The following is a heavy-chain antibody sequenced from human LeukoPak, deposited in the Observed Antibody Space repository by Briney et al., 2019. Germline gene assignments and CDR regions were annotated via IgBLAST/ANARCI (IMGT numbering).Heavy chain of an antibody. CDR1: GFTFDDYA. Sequence: GGSLRLSCAASGFTFDDYAMHWVRQAPGKGLEWVSGISWNSGSIGYADSVKGRFTISRDNSKNTLYLQMNSLRPEDTAVHYCARGRYYYDTSGYFDYWGQGTLVTVSS. J-gene: IGHJ4*02. CDR3: ARGRYYYDTSGYFDY. CDR2: ISWNSGSI. D-gene: IGHD3-22*01. V-gene: IGHV3-9*01.